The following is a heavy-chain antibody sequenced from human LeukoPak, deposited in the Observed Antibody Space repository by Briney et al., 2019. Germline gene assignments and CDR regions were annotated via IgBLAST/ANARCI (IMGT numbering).Heavy chain of an antibody. CDR3: AREGILQGDDPFDV. CDR2: IYYSGST. J-gene: IGHJ3*01. CDR1: GGSIRSGDYY. Sequence: SQTLSLTCTVSGGSIRSGDYYWSWIRQPPGKGLEWIGYIYYSGSTHYNPSLKSRVTISIDTSKDQFSLKLSSVTAADTAVYYCAREGILQGDDPFDVWGQGTMVTVSS. D-gene: IGHD5-24*01. V-gene: IGHV4-30-4*01.